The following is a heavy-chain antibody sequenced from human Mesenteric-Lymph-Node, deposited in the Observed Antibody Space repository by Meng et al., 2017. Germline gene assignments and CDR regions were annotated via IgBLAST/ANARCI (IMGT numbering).Heavy chain of an antibody. D-gene: IGHD2-21*02. Sequence: GGSLRLSCAASGFTFNSYAMSWVRQAPGKGLEWVSFIGAGGTIYYADSVKGRFTISRDNSKNTLYLQMNSLRAEDTAIYYCAKDPRFCGGDCPGDYWGQGTLVTVSS. CDR2: IGAGGTI. J-gene: IGHJ4*02. CDR1: GFTFNSYA. CDR3: AKDPRFCGGDCPGDY. V-gene: IGHV3-23*03.